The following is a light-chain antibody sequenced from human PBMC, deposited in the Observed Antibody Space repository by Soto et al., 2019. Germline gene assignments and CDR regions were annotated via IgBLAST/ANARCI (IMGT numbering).Light chain of an antibody. Sequence: QSVLAQPASVSGSFGQSITISCSGPNTDLGVYGYVSWYQHHPGKAPQLLIYDVNIRPSGISDRFSGSKSGDTASLTISGLVPEDDAHYFCFSTISGFLYAFGTGTKVTVL. J-gene: IGLJ1*01. CDR3: FSTISGFLYA. V-gene: IGLV2-14*01. CDR1: NTDLGVYGY. CDR2: DVN.